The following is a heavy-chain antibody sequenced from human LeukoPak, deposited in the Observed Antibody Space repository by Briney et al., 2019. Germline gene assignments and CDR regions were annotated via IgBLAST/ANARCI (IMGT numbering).Heavy chain of an antibody. D-gene: IGHD6-6*01. CDR3: AGEYSSSKPDPYYYYMDV. CDR1: GGTFSSYA. J-gene: IGHJ6*03. CDR2: IIPIFGTA. V-gene: IGHV1-69*05. Sequence: SVKVSCKASGGTFSSYAISWVRQAPGQGLEWMGGIIPIFGTANYAQKFQGRVTITTDESTSTAYMELSSLRAEDTAVYYCAGEYSSSKPDPYYYYMDVWGKGTTVTVSS.